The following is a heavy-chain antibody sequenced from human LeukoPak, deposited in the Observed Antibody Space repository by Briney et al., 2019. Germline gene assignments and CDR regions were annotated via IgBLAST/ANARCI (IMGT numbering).Heavy chain of an antibody. CDR1: GFTFSSYS. CDR3: ATLTGYYNVAVDY. D-gene: IGHD3-9*01. J-gene: IGHJ4*02. CDR2: ISSSSSYI. V-gene: IGHV3-21*01. Sequence: GGSLRLSCAASGFTFSSYSMNWVRQAPGKGLEWVSSISSSSSYIYYADSVKGRFTISRDNAKNSLYLQMNSLKAEDTAVYYCATLTGYYNVAVDYWGQGTLVTVSS.